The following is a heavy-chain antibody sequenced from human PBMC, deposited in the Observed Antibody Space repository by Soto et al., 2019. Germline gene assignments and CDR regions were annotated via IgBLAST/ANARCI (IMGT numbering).Heavy chain of an antibody. CDR3: ARGQSAVYVFFPPPDPFDP. V-gene: IGHV4-34*01. CDR2: VSHHGTS. Sequence: PSGNPSLTCVVYDGSLTEYHWSWVRQTPGKGLEWIGEVSHHGTSHYNPSLGSRVIMSFDTSKDQFSLTLQSVTAADTGIYYCARGQSAVYVFFPPPDPFDPWGPGTPVTVSS. D-gene: IGHD3-10*02. CDR1: DGSLTEYH. J-gene: IGHJ5*02.